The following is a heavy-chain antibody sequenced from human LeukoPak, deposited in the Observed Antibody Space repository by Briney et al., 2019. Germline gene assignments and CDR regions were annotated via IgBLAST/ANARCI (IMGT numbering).Heavy chain of an antibody. V-gene: IGHV4-39*07. CDR1: GGSISSSSYY. D-gene: IGHD3-22*01. J-gene: IGHJ5*02. CDR2: IYYSGST. Sequence: PSETLSLTCTVSGGSISSSSYYWGWIRQPPGKGLEWIGSIYYSGSTYYNPSLKSRVTISVDTSKNQLSLKLSSVTAADTAVYYCARVGNPSMIVVGKSWFDPWDQGTLVTVSS. CDR3: ARVGNPSMIVVGKSWFDP.